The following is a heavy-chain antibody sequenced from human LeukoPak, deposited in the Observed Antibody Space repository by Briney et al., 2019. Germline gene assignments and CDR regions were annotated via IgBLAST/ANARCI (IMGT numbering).Heavy chain of an antibody. CDR3: ARDYYGSSGYYYLDY. Sequence: GCLRISSAAPGITLSSFGMPRGPQAPGKGLGWGGGLWYDGNNKYYADSVKGRFTISRDNSKNTLYLQMNSLRAEDTAVYYCARDYYGSSGYYYLDYWGQGTLVTVSS. CDR2: LWYDGNNK. CDR1: GITLSSFG. D-gene: IGHD3-22*01. V-gene: IGHV3-33*01. J-gene: IGHJ4*02.